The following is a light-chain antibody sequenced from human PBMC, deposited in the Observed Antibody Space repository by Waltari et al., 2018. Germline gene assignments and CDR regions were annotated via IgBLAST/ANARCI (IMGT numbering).Light chain of an antibody. J-gene: IGKJ4*01. CDR2: GAS. CDR1: QSLTTH. CDR3: QQRSECTLT. V-gene: IGKV3-11*01. Sequence: EIVLTQSPATLSLSPGERAILSCGDSQSLTTHLGWYQQKPGQAPWLLLYGASSRDACIPDRFSGSGSGTAFSLTISSLEPEDFAVYYCQQRSECTLTVGRGTKVEIK.